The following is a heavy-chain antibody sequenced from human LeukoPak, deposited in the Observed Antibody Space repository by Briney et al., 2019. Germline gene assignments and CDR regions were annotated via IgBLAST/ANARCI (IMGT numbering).Heavy chain of an antibody. J-gene: IGHJ6*03. D-gene: IGHD3-10*01. V-gene: IGHV3-13*01. CDR2: IGTAGDT. CDR1: GFTFSSYD. CDR3: ARGRLLWFGELKGMDV. Sequence: PGGSLRLSCAASGFTFSSYDMHWARQATGKGLEWVSAIGTAGDTYYPGSVKGRFTISRENAKNSLYLQMNSLRAGDTAVYYCARGRLLWFGELKGMDVWGKGTTVTVSS.